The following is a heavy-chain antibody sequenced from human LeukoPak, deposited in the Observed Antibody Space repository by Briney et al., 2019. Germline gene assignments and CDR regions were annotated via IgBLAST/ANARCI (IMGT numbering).Heavy chain of an antibody. Sequence: GVSLRLSCAASGFTFSSYTMSWVRQAPGKGLEWVSGISGSGSTYYADSVKGRFTISRDNSKNTLYLQMNSLRAEEMAVYYCAKAGYCSGGSCSYYFDYWGQGTLVTVSS. CDR2: ISGSGST. D-gene: IGHD2-15*01. CDR3: AKAGYCSGGSCSYYFDY. V-gene: IGHV3-23*01. CDR1: GFTFSSYT. J-gene: IGHJ4*02.